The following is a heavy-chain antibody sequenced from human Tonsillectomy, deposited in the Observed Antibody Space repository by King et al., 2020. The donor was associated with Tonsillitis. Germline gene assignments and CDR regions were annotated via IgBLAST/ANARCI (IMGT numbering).Heavy chain of an antibody. CDR1: GGSISRYY. D-gene: IGHD3-3*01. J-gene: IGHJ5*02. V-gene: IGHV4-59*01. Sequence: VQLQESGPGLVKPSETLSLTCIVSGGSISRYYWSWIRQSPGQGLEWCGYIDDRGSTHYKPPLKSRVTISVDTSKNQFSLKVGSVTAADTAVYYCARDFGDFWSGNWFDPWGQGTLVTVSS. CDR2: IDDRGST. CDR3: ARDFGDFWSGNWFDP.